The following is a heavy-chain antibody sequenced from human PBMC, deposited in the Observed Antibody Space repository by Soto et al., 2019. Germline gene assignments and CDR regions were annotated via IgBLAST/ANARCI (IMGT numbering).Heavy chain of an antibody. CDR1: GGSISSHF. J-gene: IGHJ4*02. D-gene: IGHD6-13*01. CDR3: AKLTSAVVDY. V-gene: IGHV4-59*08. CDR2: IYHSGTT. Sequence: PSETLSLTCTVSGGSISSHFWTWIRQPPGKGLEWIGYIYHSGTTNYNPSLQSRLTISIEKSKNQFSLKLSSVTAADTGTYYCAKLTSAVVDYCGQGTLVTVSS.